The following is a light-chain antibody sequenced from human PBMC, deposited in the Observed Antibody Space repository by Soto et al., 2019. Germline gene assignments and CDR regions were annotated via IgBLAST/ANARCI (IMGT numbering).Light chain of an antibody. J-gene: IGKJ4*01. CDR1: QDISSY. Sequence: DIQMTQSPSSLSASVGASVTITCRASQDISSYLAWYQQKPGKVPRLLIYAASTLQSGVPSRFSGSGSGTDFTLTISSLQPEDVATYYCQKYDSAPSLTFGGGTKVEIK. CDR2: AAS. CDR3: QKYDSAPSLT. V-gene: IGKV1-27*01.